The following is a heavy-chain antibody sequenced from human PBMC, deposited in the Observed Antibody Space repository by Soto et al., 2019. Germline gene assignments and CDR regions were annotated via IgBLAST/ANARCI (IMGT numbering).Heavy chain of an antibody. CDR1: GFTFRSYS. V-gene: IGHV3-48*02. CDR3: ARDNRLACSFDP. CDR2: ISIGATAI. Sequence: GGTLRLSCAASGFTFRSYSMNWVRQAPGKGLEWISYISIGATAIFYADSVKGRFTISRDDAKNSLYLEMSSLRDEDTSVYYCARDNRLACSFDPWGQGALVTVSS. D-gene: IGHD3-3*02. J-gene: IGHJ5*02.